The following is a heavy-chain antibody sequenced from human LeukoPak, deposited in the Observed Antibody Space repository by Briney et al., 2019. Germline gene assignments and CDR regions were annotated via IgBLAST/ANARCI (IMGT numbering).Heavy chain of an antibody. CDR2: IIPIFGTA. Sequence: SVKVSCKASGGTFSSYAISWVRQAPGQGLEWMGGIIPIFGTAKYAQKLQGRVSITADESTSTAYMELSSLRSEDTAVYYCARGLYCSSRTSCYDYGMDVWGQGTTVTVSS. CDR3: ARGLYCSSRTSCYDYGMDV. CDR1: GGTFSSYA. D-gene: IGHD2-2*01. J-gene: IGHJ6*02. V-gene: IGHV1-69*01.